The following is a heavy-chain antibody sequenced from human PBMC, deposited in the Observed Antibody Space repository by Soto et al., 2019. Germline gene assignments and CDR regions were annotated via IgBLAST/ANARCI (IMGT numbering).Heavy chain of an antibody. J-gene: IGHJ5*02. CDR1: GGAISSSNW. V-gene: IGHV4-4*02. D-gene: IGHD2-15*01. CDR2: IYQSGTA. CDR3: ARGVVVLSGNNWFDP. Sequence: QVQLQESGPGLVKPSETLSLTCAVSGGAISSSNWWTWVRQSPGKGLEWIGEIYQSGTAHYNPSLKGRVTMSVGKSRDLFSLKLTSMTAADTAVYYCARGVVVLSGNNWFDPWGQGTLVTVSS.